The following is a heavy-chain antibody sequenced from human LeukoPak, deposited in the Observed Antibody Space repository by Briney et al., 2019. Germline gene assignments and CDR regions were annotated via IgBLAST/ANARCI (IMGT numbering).Heavy chain of an antibody. Sequence: GASEKVSCKASGYTFTGYYIHWLRQAPAQGLEWMGWIDPISGGTNYAQKFQDAITMTRDKSIATAYMEVRRLNSDDTAVYYCARSGFTTGFYLDFWGQGTLVAVSS. CDR3: ARSGFTTGFYLDF. D-gene: IGHD1-1*01. V-gene: IGHV1-2*02. CDR2: IDPISGGT. CDR1: GYTFTGYY. J-gene: IGHJ4*02.